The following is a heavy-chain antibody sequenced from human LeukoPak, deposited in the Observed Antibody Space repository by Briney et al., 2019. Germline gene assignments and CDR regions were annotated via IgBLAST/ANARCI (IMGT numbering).Heavy chain of an antibody. V-gene: IGHV1-8*01. CDR2: MNPNSGNT. CDR1: GYTFTSYD. D-gene: IGHD6-19*01. CDR3: ARGVSSGWYSSYYGMDV. J-gene: IGHJ6*02. Sequence: ASVKVSCKASGYTFTSYDINWVRQATGQGLEWMGWMNPNSGNTGYAQKFQGRVTMTRNTSISTAYMELSSLRSEDTAVYYCARGVSSGWYSSYYGMDVWGQGTTVTVSS.